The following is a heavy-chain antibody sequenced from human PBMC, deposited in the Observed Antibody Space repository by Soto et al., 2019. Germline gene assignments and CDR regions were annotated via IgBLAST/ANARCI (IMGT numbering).Heavy chain of an antibody. J-gene: IGHJ4*02. Sequence: GESLKISCAASGFTFSDYYMSWIRQAPGKGLEWLSYSSDSGTFTRYADSVKGRFSISRDNAKNSLYLQINSLRGEDTAIYYCARSGDNYNLLDYWGQGTPVTVSS. CDR1: GFTFSDYY. D-gene: IGHD1-1*01. CDR2: SSDSGTFT. CDR3: ARSGDNYNLLDY. V-gene: IGHV3-11*06.